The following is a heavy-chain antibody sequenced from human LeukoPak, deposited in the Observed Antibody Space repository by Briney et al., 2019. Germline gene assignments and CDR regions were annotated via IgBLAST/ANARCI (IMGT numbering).Heavy chain of an antibody. J-gene: IGHJ5*02. CDR2: IDFSGST. V-gene: IGHV4-30-4*01. D-gene: IGHD3-9*01. CDR3: ARALLYDILTGGGYHWFDP. Sequence: PSETLSLTCTVSGGSISSDDYYWSWIRQPPGKGLEWIGNIDFSGSTLYNPSLKSRLTISVDTSKNQFSLKLSSVTAADTAVYYCARALLYDILTGGGYHWFDPWGQGTLVTVSS. CDR1: GGSISSDDYY.